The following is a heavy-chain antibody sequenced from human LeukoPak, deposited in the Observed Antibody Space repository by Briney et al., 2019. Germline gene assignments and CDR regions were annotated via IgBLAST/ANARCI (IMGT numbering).Heavy chain of an antibody. CDR3: ARDYAPSMYGSGSYRNAFDI. CDR1: GGSINSYY. Sequence: SETLSLTCTVSGGSINSYYWNWIRQPPGKGLEWIGYIYYSGSTNYNPSLKSRVTISVDTSKNQFSLKLSSVTAADTAVYYCARDYAPSMYGSGSYRNAFDIWGQGTMVTVSS. CDR2: IYYSGST. V-gene: IGHV4-59*01. D-gene: IGHD3-10*01. J-gene: IGHJ3*02.